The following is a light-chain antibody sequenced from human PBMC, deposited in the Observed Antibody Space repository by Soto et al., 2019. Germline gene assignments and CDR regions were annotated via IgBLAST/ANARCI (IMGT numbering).Light chain of an antibody. J-gene: IGLJ1*01. CDR3: CSYAGNYNYV. CDR1: SSDVGNYNY. V-gene: IGLV2-11*01. Sequence: QSALTQPRSVSGSPGQSVTISCTGTSSDVGNYNYVSWYQQHPGKAPKLMIYDVTRRPSGVPDRFSGSKSGNTAPLTFFAPQAEDEADYSCCSYAGNYNYVFEIGTKVTV. CDR2: DVT.